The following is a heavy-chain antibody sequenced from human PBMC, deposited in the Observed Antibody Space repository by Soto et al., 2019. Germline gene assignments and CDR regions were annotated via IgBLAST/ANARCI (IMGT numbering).Heavy chain of an antibody. Sequence: LSLTCAVSGGSISSGGYSWSWIRQPPGKGLEWIGYIYHSGSTYYNPSLKSRVTISVDRSKNQFSLKLSSVTAADTAVYYCARGVVQVYGMDVWGQGTTVTVSS. CDR2: IYHSGST. J-gene: IGHJ6*02. CDR3: ARGVVQVYGMDV. CDR1: GGSISSGGYS. V-gene: IGHV4-30-2*01. D-gene: IGHD2-15*01.